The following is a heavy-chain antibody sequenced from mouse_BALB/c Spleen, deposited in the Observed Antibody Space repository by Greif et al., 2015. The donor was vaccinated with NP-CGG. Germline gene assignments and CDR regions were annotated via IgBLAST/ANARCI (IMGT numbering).Heavy chain of an antibody. Sequence: EVQVVESGPGLVKPSQSLSLTCSVTGYSITSGYYWNWIRRFPGNKLEWMGYISYDGSNNYNPSLKNRISITRDTSKNQFFLKLNSVTTDDTATYYCARERDYYGSRYYFDYWGQGTTLTVSS. CDR1: GYSITSGYY. CDR3: ARERDYYGSRYYFDY. J-gene: IGHJ2*01. D-gene: IGHD1-1*01. V-gene: IGHV3-6*02. CDR2: ISYDGSN.